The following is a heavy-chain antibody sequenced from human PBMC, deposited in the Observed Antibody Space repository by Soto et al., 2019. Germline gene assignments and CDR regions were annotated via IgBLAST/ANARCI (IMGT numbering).Heavy chain of an antibody. V-gene: IGHV3-30-3*01. Sequence: VGSLRLSCETSRFTFANYALHWVRQAPGKGLEWLALISYDGSNEYYADSVKGRFTISRDSSKNTLYLQMNSLKTEDTALYYCARGPTNWGFSLLGYWGQGTLVTVSS. J-gene: IGHJ4*02. CDR3: ARGPTNWGFSLLGY. CDR1: RFTFANYA. D-gene: IGHD7-27*01. CDR2: ISYDGSNE.